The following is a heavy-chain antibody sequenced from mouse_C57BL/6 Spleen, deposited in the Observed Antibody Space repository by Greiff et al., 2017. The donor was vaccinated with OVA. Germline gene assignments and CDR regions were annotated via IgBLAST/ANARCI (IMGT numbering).Heavy chain of an antibody. V-gene: IGHV1-52*01. J-gene: IGHJ4*01. D-gene: IGHD2-1*01. CDR2: IDPSDSET. Sequence: QVQLKESGAELVRPGSSVKLSCKASGYTFTSYWMHWVKQRPIQGLEWIGNIDPSDSETHYNQKFKDKATLTVDKSSSTAYMQLSSLTSEDSAVYYCAHGNHGGAMDYWGQGTSVTVSS. CDR1: GYTFTSYW. CDR3: AHGNHGGAMDY.